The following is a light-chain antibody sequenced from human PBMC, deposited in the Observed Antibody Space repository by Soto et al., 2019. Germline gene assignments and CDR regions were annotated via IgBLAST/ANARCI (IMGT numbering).Light chain of an antibody. CDR3: QVRTNWSIA. CDR2: DAS. CDR1: QSVSSC. J-gene: IGKJ5*01. Sequence: EFVLTQSPATLSLSPGERATLSCRASQSVSSCLAWYQQKPGQAPRLLIYDASNWASGIPARFSGTGSGTDFTLTINSLEPEDFAVYYCQVRTNWSIAFGRGTRLEIK. V-gene: IGKV3-11*01.